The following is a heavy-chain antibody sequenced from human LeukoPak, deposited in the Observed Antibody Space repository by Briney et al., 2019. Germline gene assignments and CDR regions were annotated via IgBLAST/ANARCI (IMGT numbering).Heavy chain of an antibody. CDR3: ARSGWRDGYNSDAFDI. Sequence: SETLSLTCNVSGDSLRNYYWSWIRQPPGKGLEWIGYNSYSGNTNYNPSLKSRVTILVGTSKNQFSLKLNSVTASDTAVYFCARSGWRDGYNSDAFDIWGQGTMVTVSS. D-gene: IGHD5-24*01. CDR1: GDSLRNYY. V-gene: IGHV4-59*08. CDR2: NSYSGNT. J-gene: IGHJ3*02.